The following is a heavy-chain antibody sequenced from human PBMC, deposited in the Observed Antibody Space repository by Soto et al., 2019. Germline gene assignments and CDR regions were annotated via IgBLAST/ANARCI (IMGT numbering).Heavy chain of an antibody. J-gene: IGHJ5*02. CDR2: IYYSGSA. Sequence: QVQLQESGPGLVKPSQTLSLTCTVSGGSISSSDYYWSGIRQHPGKGLGWIGYIYYSGSAYYNPSRKSPVTISVDTSKNQFSLKVTSVTAADTAVYYCAREVSPNRRGWYTVLVRWFDPWGQGTLVTVSS. CDR1: GGSISSSDYY. V-gene: IGHV4-31*01. CDR3: AREVSPNRRGWYTVLVRWFDP. D-gene: IGHD6-19*01.